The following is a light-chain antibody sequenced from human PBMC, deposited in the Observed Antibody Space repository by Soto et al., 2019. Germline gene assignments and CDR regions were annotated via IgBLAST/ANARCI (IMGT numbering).Light chain of an antibody. CDR1: QSVSSN. CDR2: GAS. CDR3: QHYGSSPPIT. J-gene: IGKJ5*01. V-gene: IGKV3-20*01. Sequence: EVVMTQSPDTLSVSPGERATLSCRASQSVSSNLAWYQQKPGQAPRLLIYGASSRATGIPDRFSGSGSGTDFTLTISRLEAEDFAVYFCQHYGSSPPITFGQGTRLEIK.